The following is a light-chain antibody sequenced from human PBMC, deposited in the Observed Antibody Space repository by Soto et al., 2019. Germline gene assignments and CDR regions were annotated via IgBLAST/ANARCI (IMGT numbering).Light chain of an antibody. CDR3: QQHGSSPIT. J-gene: IGKJ5*01. CDR2: GAS. V-gene: IGKV3-20*01. CDR1: QSVSSSY. Sequence: EIVLPQSPATLSLSPGERATLSCRASQSVSSSYLAWYQQKPGQAPRLLIYGASSRATGIPDRFSGSGSGTDFTLTISRLEPEDFAVYYCQQHGSSPITFGQGTRLEI.